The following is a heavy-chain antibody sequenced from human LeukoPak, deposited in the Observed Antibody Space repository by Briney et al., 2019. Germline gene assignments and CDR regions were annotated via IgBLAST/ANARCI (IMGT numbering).Heavy chain of an antibody. CDR1: GFTFSSYG. V-gene: IGHV3-7*01. D-gene: IGHD1-7*01. CDR3: ARDDDWNYEDY. Sequence: PGGSLRLSRAASGFTFSSYGMHWVRQAPGKGLQWVANIKQDGSEKYYVDSVKGRFTISRDNAKKSLYLQMNSLRAEDTAVYYCARDDDWNYEDYWGQGTLVTVSS. J-gene: IGHJ4*02. CDR2: IKQDGSEK.